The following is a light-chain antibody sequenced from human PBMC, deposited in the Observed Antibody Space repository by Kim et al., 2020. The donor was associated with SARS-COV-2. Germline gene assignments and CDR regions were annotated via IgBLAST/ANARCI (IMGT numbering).Light chain of an antibody. CDR3: QAWDSRTQYV. CDR2: QDN. CDR1: KLGDRY. V-gene: IGLV3-1*01. J-gene: IGLJ1*01. Sequence: VSPGQTASITCSGDKLGDRYACWYQQKPGQSPVLVIYQDNKRPSGIPERFSGSNSGNTATLTISGTQARDEADYYCQAWDSRTQYVFGTGTKVTVL.